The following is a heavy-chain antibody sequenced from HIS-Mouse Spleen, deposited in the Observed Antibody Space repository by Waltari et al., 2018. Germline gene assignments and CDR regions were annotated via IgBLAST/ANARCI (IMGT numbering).Heavy chain of an antibody. J-gene: IGHJ2*01. D-gene: IGHD6-13*01. CDR1: GGSISSSSYY. V-gene: IGHV4-39*07. Sequence: QLQLQESGPGLVKPSETLSLTCTVSGGSISSSSYYWGWIRQPPGKGLEWIGSIYYSGSTYYNPSLKSRVTISVDTPKTQFSLKLSSVTAADTAVYYCAREIPYSSSWYDWYFDLWGRGTLVTVSS. CDR2: IYYSGST. CDR3: AREIPYSSSWYDWYFDL.